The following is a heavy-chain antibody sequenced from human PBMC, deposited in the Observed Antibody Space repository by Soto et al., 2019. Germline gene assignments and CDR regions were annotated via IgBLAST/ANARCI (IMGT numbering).Heavy chain of an antibody. CDR1: GFTFSSYG. J-gene: IGHJ4*02. CDR2: ICYDGSNK. D-gene: IGHD6-6*01. Sequence: PGWSLRLSCAASGFTFSSYGMHWVRQAPGKGLEWVAIICYDGSNKYYADSVKGRFAISRDNSKNTLSLQMNSLKAEDTAVYYCARGGSSSSTFDYWGQGALVTVSS. V-gene: IGHV3-33*01. CDR3: ARGGSSSSTFDY.